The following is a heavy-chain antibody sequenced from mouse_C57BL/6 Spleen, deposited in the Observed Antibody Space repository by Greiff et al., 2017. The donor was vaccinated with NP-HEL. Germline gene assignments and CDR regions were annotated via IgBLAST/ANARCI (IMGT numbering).Heavy chain of an antibody. J-gene: IGHJ3*01. V-gene: IGHV5-17*01. Sequence: EVQLVESGGGLVKPGGSLKLSCAASGFTFSDYGMHWVRQAPEKGLERVAYISSGSSTIYYADTVKGRFTISRDNAKNTLFLQMTSLRSEDTAMYYCARPMYYGSSLGFAYWGQGTLVTVSA. CDR2: ISSGSSTI. CDR3: ARPMYYGSSLGFAY. CDR1: GFTFSDYG. D-gene: IGHD1-1*01.